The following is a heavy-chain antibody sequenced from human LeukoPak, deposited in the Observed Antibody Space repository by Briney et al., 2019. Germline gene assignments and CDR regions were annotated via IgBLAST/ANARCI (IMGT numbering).Heavy chain of an antibody. Sequence: KPSETLSLTCAVYGGSFSGYYWSWIRQPPGKGLEWIGEINHSGSTNYNPSLKSRVTISVDTSKNQFSLKLSSVTAADTAVYYCARGNYDYVWGSYRYYFDYWGQGTLVTVSS. V-gene: IGHV4-34*01. CDR3: ARGNYDYVWGSYRYYFDY. J-gene: IGHJ4*02. CDR1: GGSFSGYY. D-gene: IGHD3-16*02. CDR2: INHSGST.